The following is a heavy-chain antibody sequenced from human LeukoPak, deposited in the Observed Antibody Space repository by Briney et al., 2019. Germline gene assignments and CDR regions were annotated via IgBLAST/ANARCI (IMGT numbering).Heavy chain of an antibody. V-gene: IGHV4-59*01. J-gene: IGHJ3*02. Sequence: SETLSLTCNVSGGSLSSYYWRWIRQPARKGLEWIGYIYYSGKTNYNPSLKSRVTISVDTSKNQFSLRLSSVTAADTAVYYCARSYCGGGSCGSFDIWGQGTMVTVSS. CDR3: ARSYCGGGSCGSFDI. CDR2: IYYSGKT. D-gene: IGHD2-15*01. CDR1: GGSLSSYY.